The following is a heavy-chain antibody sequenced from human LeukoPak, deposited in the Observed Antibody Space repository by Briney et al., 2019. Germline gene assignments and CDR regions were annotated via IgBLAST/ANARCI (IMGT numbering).Heavy chain of an antibody. Sequence: SETLSLTXAVSGYSISSGYYWGWMRQPPGKGLEWIGTIYRSGSTYYNNPSLKSRVTISVDTSKNQFSLKLSSVTAADTAVYYCARGATTAFHFDYWGQGTLVTVSS. D-gene: IGHD1-26*01. J-gene: IGHJ4*02. CDR1: GYSISSGYY. CDR3: ARGATTAFHFDY. CDR2: IYRSGST. V-gene: IGHV4-38-2*01.